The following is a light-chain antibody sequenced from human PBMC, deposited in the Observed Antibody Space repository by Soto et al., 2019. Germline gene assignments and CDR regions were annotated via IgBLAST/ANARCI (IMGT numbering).Light chain of an antibody. V-gene: IGKV3-11*01. Sequence: EIVLTQSTATLSLSPGERATLSCRASESVSNYLAWYQQKRGQAPRVLIYDASNRAPGIPARFSGSGSGTDFTPTIGSLEPEDFAVYYCQQRSNWPITYGQGTRLEIK. CDR1: ESVSNY. CDR2: DAS. CDR3: QQRSNWPIT. J-gene: IGKJ5*01.